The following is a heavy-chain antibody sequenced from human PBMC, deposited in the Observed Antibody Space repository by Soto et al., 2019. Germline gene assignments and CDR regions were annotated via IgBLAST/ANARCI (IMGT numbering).Heavy chain of an antibody. CDR3: ARLPLAIMAPGTGIF. Sequence: SETLSLTCTVSGDSISSGSYTWRWVRQTPGKGLEWIGSIYSSGMTHYHPSFISRVDLSVDTSKRHFSLRLYSLTAAATAVYYCARLPLAIMAPGTGIFWGRGTLVTVSS. V-gene: IGHV4-39*01. D-gene: IGHD5-12*01. CDR2: IYSSGMT. CDR1: GDSISSGSYT. J-gene: IGHJ4*02.